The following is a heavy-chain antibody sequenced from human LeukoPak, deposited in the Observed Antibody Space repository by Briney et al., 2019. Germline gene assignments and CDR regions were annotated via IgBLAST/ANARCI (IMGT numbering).Heavy chain of an antibody. CDR3: AREIVSSVAGNFDY. D-gene: IGHD6-19*01. Sequence: GGSLRLSCAASGFTFSSYEMNWVRQAPGKGLEWVSYISSSASTRTYADSVKGRFTISRDNGKNPLYLEMNSLRAEDTAVYYCAREIVSSVAGNFDYWGQGTLVTVSS. V-gene: IGHV3-48*03. CDR2: ISSSASTR. CDR1: GFTFSSYE. J-gene: IGHJ4*02.